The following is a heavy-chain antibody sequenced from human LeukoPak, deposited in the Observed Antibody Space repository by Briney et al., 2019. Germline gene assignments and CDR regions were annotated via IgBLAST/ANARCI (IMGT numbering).Heavy chain of an antibody. D-gene: IGHD5-18*01. J-gene: IGHJ4*02. CDR3: ARRGTARGYSYGYFDY. V-gene: IGHV1-69*13. CDR1: GGTFSSYA. CDR2: IIPIFGTA. Sequence: SVRVSCKASGGTFSSYAISWVRQAPGQGLEWMGGIIPIFGTANYAQKFQGRVTITADESTSTAYMELSSLRSEDTAVYYCARRGTARGYSYGYFDYWGQGTLVTVSS.